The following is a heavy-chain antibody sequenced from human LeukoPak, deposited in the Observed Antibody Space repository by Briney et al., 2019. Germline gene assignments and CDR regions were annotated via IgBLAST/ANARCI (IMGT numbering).Heavy chain of an antibody. Sequence: SVKVSCKASGFTFTSSAVQWVRQARGQRLEWIGWIVVDSGNTNYAQKFQERVTITRDMSTSTAYMELSSLRSADTAVYYCAGDGGGEQLQVDYWGQGTLVTVSS. V-gene: IGHV1-58*01. CDR3: AGDGGGEQLQVDY. D-gene: IGHD6-6*01. CDR2: IVVDSGNT. CDR1: GFTFTSSA. J-gene: IGHJ4*02.